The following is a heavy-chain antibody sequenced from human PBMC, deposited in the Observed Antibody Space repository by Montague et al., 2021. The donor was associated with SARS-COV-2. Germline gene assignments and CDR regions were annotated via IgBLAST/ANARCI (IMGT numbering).Heavy chain of an antibody. CDR2: VSGSTTNT. Sequence: SLRLSCAASGFTFSSYAMSWVRQAPGKGLERVSTVSGSTTNTFYADSVKGRFTISRDNSKNTLYLQMNSLRVEDSAVYYCAKDHPVYDTSGYYHYGASDIWGQGTMVTVSS. D-gene: IGHD3-22*01. CDR3: AKDHPVYDTSGYYHYGASDI. CDR1: GFTFSSYA. J-gene: IGHJ3*02. V-gene: IGHV3-23*01.